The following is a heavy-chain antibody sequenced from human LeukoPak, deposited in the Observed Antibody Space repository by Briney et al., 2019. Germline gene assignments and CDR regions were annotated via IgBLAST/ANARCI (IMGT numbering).Heavy chain of an antibody. V-gene: IGHV3-11*04. CDR2: ISSSGGAI. J-gene: IGHJ6*03. CDR3: ARAFYGANYYYYYMDV. CDR1: GFTFSDYY. Sequence: PGGSLRLSCAASGFTFSDYYMSWIRQAPGKGLEWLSYISSSGGAIYYADSVKGRFTISRDNAKNSLYLQMNSLRAEDTAVYYCARAFYGANYYYYYMDVWGKGTTVTVSS. D-gene: IGHD4-17*01.